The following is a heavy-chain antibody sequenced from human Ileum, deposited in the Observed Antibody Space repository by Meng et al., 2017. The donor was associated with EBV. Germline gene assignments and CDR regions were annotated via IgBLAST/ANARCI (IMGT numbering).Heavy chain of an antibody. CDR2: IYWDDDK. D-gene: IGHD5-24*01. CDR1: GFSLSTSGLG. J-gene: IGHJ4*02. Sequence: QIPFKESVPTLVNPTPTLTLTCTFSGFSLSTSGLGVGLSRQPPGKALEWLALIYWDDDKRYSPSLKSRLTITKDTSKNQVVLTMTNMDPVDTATYYCAHSDPLEMATCFDYWGQGTLVTVSS. V-gene: IGHV2-5*02. CDR3: AHSDPLEMATCFDY.